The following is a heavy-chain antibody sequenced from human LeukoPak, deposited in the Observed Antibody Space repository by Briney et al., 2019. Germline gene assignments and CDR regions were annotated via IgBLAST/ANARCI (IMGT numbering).Heavy chain of an antibody. V-gene: IGHV3-7*03. D-gene: IGHD3-22*01. J-gene: IGHJ3*01. CDR3: ARGDYFDRAFDV. Sequence: GGSLRLSCAVSGFTFSNSWMNWVRQAPGKGLEWVADIKQDGSEKYYVDSVRGRFTISRDNAKNSLYLQMNSLRGEDTAVYYCARGDYFDRAFDVWGQGTTVTVSS. CDR1: GFTFSNSW. CDR2: IKQDGSEK.